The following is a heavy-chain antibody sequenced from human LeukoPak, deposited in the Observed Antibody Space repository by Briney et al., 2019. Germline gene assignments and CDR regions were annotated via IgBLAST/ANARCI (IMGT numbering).Heavy chain of an antibody. CDR3: AKGDPFRAGWFDP. CDR2: INHSGST. J-gene: IGHJ5*02. V-gene: IGHV4-34*01. D-gene: IGHD6-13*01. Sequence: KSSETLSLTCAVYGGSFSGYYWSWIRQPPGKGLEWIGEINHSGSTNYNPSLKSRVTMSVDTSKNQFSLKLSSVTAADTAVYYCAKGDPFRAGWFDPWGQGTLVTVSS. CDR1: GGSFSGYY.